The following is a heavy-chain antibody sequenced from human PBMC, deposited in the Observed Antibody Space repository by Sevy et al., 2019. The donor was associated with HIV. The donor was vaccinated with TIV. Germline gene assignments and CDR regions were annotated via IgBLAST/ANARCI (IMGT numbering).Heavy chain of an antibody. CDR2: ISHDGFNQ. D-gene: IGHD6-13*01. CDR3: ARDRRTGYSSNWYRDFDY. V-gene: IGHV3-30*04. J-gene: IGHJ4*02. CDR1: GFTFSDYA. Sequence: GGSLRLSCAASGFTFSDYAMHWVRQAPGKGLEWVAVISHDGFNQYYADSVKGRLTISRDSSKTTLYLEMHSLRAEDTALYYCARDRRTGYSSNWYRDFDYWGQDTLVTVSS.